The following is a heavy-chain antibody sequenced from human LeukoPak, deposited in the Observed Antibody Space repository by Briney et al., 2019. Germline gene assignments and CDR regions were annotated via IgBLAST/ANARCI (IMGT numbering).Heavy chain of an antibody. CDR3: ARDKKSGESSEIDY. Sequence: PGGSLRLSCAASGFTFSNYWVHWVRQVPGKGLVWVSRINRDGSTTNYADSVKGRFTVSRDNAKNTLNLQMNSLRAEDTAVYYCARDKKSGESSEIDYWGQGTLVTVSS. CDR2: INRDGSTT. CDR1: GFTFSNYW. D-gene: IGHD3-10*01. V-gene: IGHV3-74*01. J-gene: IGHJ4*02.